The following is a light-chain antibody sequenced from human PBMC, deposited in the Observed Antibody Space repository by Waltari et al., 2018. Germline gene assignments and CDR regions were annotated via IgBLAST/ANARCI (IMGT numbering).Light chain of an antibody. CDR3: QHYYSIPRT. Sequence: EIVLTQSPATLSVSPGERATLPCRASQSVSSNLAWHPPKPGQPPRLLIYGASTRATGIPARFNGSGSGTDFTLTISSLQAEDVAVYYCQHYYSIPRTFGPGTKVDIK. CDR2: GAS. CDR1: QSVSSN. J-gene: IGKJ3*01. V-gene: IGKV3-15*01.